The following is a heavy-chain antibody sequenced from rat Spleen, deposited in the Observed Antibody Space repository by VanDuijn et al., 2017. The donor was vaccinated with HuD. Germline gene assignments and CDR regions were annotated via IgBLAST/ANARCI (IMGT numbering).Heavy chain of an antibody. CDR1: GFTFRNFD. CDR2: ISYDGTNT. V-gene: IGHV5-29*01. J-gene: IGHJ4*01. Sequence: EVQLVESGGGLVQPGRSLKLSCEASGFTFRNFDMAGSRQSPGKGLEWVASISYDGTNTYYRDSVKGRFTISRDKAKSTLYLQMDSLRSEDTATYYCARHSSGGVMDAWGQGASVTVSS. CDR3: ARHSSGGVMDA. D-gene: IGHD1-1*01.